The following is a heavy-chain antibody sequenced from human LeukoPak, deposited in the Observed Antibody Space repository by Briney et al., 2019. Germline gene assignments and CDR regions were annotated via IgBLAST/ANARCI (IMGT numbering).Heavy chain of an antibody. CDR1: GYTFTGYY. CDR3: STEDKYCTTTTCADY. CDR2: INPNSGGT. V-gene: IGHV1-2*02. Sequence: ASVKVSCKASGYTFTGYYMHWVRQAPGQGLEWMGWINPNSGGTNYAQKFQGRVTMTRDTSISTAYLELSRLTSDDTAVYYCSTEDKYCTTTTCADYWGQGTLVTVSS. J-gene: IGHJ4*02. D-gene: IGHD2-2*01.